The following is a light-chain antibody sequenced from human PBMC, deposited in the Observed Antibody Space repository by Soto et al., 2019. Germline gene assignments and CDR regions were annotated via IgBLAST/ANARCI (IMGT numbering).Light chain of an antibody. CDR1: QNVRNNN. V-gene: IGKV3-20*01. CDR2: DAS. CDR3: QQYGSSPPT. J-gene: IGKJ1*01. Sequence: ETVLTQSPGTLSLSPGERATLSCRASQNVRNNNLAWYQQKPGQPPRLLIYDASSRATGIPDRFSGSGSGTDFTLTINRLEPEDFALYYCQQYGSSPPTFGQGTKVDI.